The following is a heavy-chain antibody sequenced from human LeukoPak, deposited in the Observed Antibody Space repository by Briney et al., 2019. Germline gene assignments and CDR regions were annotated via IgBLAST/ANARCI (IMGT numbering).Heavy chain of an antibody. CDR3: ARDRLVYSQSMRY. CDR1: GYTFTSYG. V-gene: IGHV1-18*01. Sequence: ASVKVSCKASGYTFTSYGISWVRQAPGQGLEWMGWISAYNGNTNYAQKLQGRVTMTTGTSTSTAYMELRSLGSDDTAVYYCARDRLVYSQSMRYWGQGTLVTVSS. J-gene: IGHJ4*02. D-gene: IGHD6-13*01. CDR2: ISAYNGNT.